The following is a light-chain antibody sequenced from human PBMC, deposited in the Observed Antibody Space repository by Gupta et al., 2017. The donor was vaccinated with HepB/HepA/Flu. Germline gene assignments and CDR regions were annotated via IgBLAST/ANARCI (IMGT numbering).Light chain of an antibody. Sequence: SSELTQDPAVSVALGQTVRITCQGDSLRSYYASWYQQQPGQAPVLVIYGKNNRPSGIPDRFSCSSSGNKASLTITGAQAEDEADYYCNSRDSSGNHLVVFGTGTKVTVL. V-gene: IGLV3-19*01. CDR2: GKN. CDR3: NSRDSSGNHLVV. J-gene: IGLJ1*01. CDR1: SLRSYY.